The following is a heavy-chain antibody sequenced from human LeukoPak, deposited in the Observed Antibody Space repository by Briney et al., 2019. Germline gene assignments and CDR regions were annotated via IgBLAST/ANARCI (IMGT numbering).Heavy chain of an antibody. D-gene: IGHD2-2*01. V-gene: IGHV3-33*01. Sequence: GRSLRLSCAASGFTFSTYGMHWVRQAPGKGLEWVALVWSDGNGKFYADSVKGRFTISRDNSKNTLYLQMNSLRDEDTAVYYCARDILPGENDYWGQGTLVTVSS. J-gene: IGHJ4*02. CDR1: GFTFSTYG. CDR3: ARDILPGENDY. CDR2: VWSDGNGK.